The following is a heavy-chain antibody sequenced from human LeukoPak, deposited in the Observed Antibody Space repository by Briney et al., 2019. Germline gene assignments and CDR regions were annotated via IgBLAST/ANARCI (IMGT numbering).Heavy chain of an antibody. J-gene: IGHJ4*02. CDR3: AREEKLNDFWSASYDS. CDR2: GHSGGRT. Sequence: SETLSLTCSVSGGSVSSGIHYWSWIRQPPGKGLEWIGCGHSGGRTSYNPSLKSRVTISVDTSNNHFSLKLTAVTSADTAVYFCAREEKLNDFWSASYDSWGQGTPVMVSS. D-gene: IGHD3-3*01. CDR1: GGSVSSGIHY. V-gene: IGHV4-61*01.